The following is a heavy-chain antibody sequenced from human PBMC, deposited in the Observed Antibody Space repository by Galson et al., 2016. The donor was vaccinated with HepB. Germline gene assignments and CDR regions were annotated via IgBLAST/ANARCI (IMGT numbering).Heavy chain of an antibody. CDR2: IYGGGTT. CDR3: ARGYGMDV. J-gene: IGHJ6*02. Sequence: SLRLSCAASGFTVSSNYMSWVRQAPGKGLEWVSVIYGGGTTYYADSVKDKFTISRDNSKNTVHLQMTSLRVEDTAVYYCARGYGMDVWGQGTTVTVSS. CDR1: GFTVSSNY. V-gene: IGHV3-66*01.